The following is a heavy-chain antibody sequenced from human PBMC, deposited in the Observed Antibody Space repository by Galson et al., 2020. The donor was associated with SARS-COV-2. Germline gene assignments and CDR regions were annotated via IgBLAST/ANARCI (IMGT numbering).Heavy chain of an antibody. CDR2: ISSSSSYI. V-gene: IGHV3-21*01. D-gene: IGHD2-15*01. CDR1: GFTFSSYS. CDR3: ARLLYTVSGVDY. Sequence: KIGESLKISCAASGFTFSSYSMNWVRQAPGKGLEWVSSISSSSSYIYYADSVKGRFTISRDNAKNSLYLQMNSLRAEDTAVYYCARLLYTVSGVDYWGQGTLVTVSS. J-gene: IGHJ4*02.